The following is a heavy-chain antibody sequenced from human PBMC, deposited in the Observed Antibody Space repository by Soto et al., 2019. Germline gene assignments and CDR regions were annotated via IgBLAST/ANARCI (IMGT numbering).Heavy chain of an antibody. CDR1: GFTFSKFD. V-gene: IGHV3-13*04. CDR2: IGISGDT. D-gene: IGHD2-15*01. Sequence: QPVGSLRLSCEASGFTFSKFDMHWVRQPTGKGLEWVSTIGISGDTYYAVSVKGRFTISRDNVKNSLSLQMNSLRAGDTALYFCARGQEVGAHFFDSWGQGTQVTVSS. J-gene: IGHJ4*02. CDR3: ARGQEVGAHFFDS.